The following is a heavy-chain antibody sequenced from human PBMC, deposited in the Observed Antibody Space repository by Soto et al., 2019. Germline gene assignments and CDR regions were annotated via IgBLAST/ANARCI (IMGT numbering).Heavy chain of an antibody. CDR1: GFTFSDYY. V-gene: IGHV3-11*06. CDR3: ARSLSYCGGDCDIYYYYGMDV. D-gene: IGHD2-21*02. J-gene: IGHJ6*02. CDR2: ISSSSSYT. Sequence: GGSLRLSCAASGFTFSDYYMSWIRQAPGKGLEWVSYISSSSSYTNYADSVKGRFTISRDNAKNSLYLQMNSLRAEDTAVYYCARSLSYCGGDCDIYYYYGMDVWGQGTTVTVSS.